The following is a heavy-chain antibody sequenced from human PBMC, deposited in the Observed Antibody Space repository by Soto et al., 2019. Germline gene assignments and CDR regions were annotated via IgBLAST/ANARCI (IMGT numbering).Heavy chain of an antibody. CDR3: VKEGDGSRGYSYYGYDS. D-gene: IGHD3-22*01. CDR1: GFTSSSYG. J-gene: IGHJ3*02. CDR2: ISYDGSNK. Sequence: PGGSLRRYCSASGFTSSSYGMHWVRQAPGKGLELVAVISYDGSNKYYADSLKCRYTISRDTSKNTLYLQKNSLRAEDTAVYYCVKEGDGSRGYSYYGYDSWGHGPWVTV. V-gene: IGHV3-30*18.